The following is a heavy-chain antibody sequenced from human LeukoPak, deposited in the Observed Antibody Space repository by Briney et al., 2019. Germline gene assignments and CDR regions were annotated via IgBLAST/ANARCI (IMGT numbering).Heavy chain of an antibody. CDR2: IYSRGAT. Sequence: GGSLRLSCAASGFSVSNNYMSWVRQAPGKGLEGVSVIYSRGATYYADSVKGRFTISRDNSKNTLYLQMNSLRVEDTAVYYCVRGRARAALDIWGQGTLVTVSS. J-gene: IGHJ3*02. CDR1: GFSVSNNY. CDR3: VRGRARAALDI. V-gene: IGHV3-53*01.